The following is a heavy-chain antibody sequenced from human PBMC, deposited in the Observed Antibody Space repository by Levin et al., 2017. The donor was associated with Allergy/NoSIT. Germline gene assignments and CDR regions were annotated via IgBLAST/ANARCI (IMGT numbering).Heavy chain of an antibody. D-gene: IGHD5-18*01. Sequence: LAGGSLRLSCAASGFTFNTYWMHWVRQAPGKGLVWVSRIDSDGTGIMYADSVKGRFTISRDNAKNTLYLQMNSLGVDDTAVYYCARGRPYSYGQGQIDFWGQGTLVTVSS. CDR1: GFTFNTYW. CDR3: ARGRPYSYGQGQIDF. V-gene: IGHV3-74*03. CDR2: IDSDGTGI. J-gene: IGHJ4*02.